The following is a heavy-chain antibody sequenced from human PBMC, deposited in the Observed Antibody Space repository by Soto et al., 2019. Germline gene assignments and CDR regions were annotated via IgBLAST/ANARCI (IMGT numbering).Heavy chain of an antibody. J-gene: IGHJ4*02. V-gene: IGHV4-30-2*01. Sequence: QLQLQESGSGLVRPSQTLSLTCAVSGGSISSGGYSWNWIRQPPGKGLEWIGYIYHSGSTLYNPSLXSRVTXXVXXSXNQXXXXXXXXXXXXXXXXXXXXXXXXXXXXXXWGQGTLVTVSS. CDR2: IYHSGST. CDR1: GGSISSGGYS. CDR3: XXXXXXXXXXXX.